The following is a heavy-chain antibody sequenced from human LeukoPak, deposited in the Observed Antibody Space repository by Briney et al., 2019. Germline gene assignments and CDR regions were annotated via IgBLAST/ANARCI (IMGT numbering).Heavy chain of an antibody. CDR2: IKQDGSEK. Sequence: GASLRLSCAASGLTFSNSWMSWVRQAPGKGLEWVANIKQDGSEKHYVDSVKGRFTISRDNAKKSLYLQMNSLRAEDTAVYYCATDSRIVGATGASDIWGQGTMVTVSS. J-gene: IGHJ3*02. V-gene: IGHV3-7*01. CDR1: GLTFSNSW. CDR3: ATDSRIVGATGASDI. D-gene: IGHD1-26*01.